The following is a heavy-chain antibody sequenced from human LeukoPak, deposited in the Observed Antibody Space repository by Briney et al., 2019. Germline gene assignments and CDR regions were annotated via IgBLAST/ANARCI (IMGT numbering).Heavy chain of an antibody. CDR1: GYTFRSYA. V-gene: IGHV1-3*04. J-gene: IGHJ4*02. CDR3: AREIFGTSGPSDY. CDR2: INTGSGNT. D-gene: IGHD1-14*01. Sequence: ASVKVSCKASGYTFRSYAVHWVRQAPGQGLEWMGWINTGSGNTKYSQKFQGGVTITRDTSASTAYMELSSLRSDDTAVYYCAREIFGTSGPSDYWGQGTLVTVSS.